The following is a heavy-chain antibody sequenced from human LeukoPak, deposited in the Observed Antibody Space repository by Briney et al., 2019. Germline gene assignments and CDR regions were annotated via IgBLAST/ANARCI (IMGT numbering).Heavy chain of an antibody. CDR2: IYSRGST. Sequence: SETLSLTCSVSGDSISSYYWSWIRQPPGKGLEWIGYIYSRGSTNYNLSLKSRLTISIDTSKNQFSLKLSSVTAADTAVYYCARLGGGGSYSGWFDPWGQGTLVTVSS. V-gene: IGHV4-4*09. CDR3: ARLGGGGSYSGWFDP. D-gene: IGHD1-26*01. J-gene: IGHJ5*02. CDR1: GDSISSYY.